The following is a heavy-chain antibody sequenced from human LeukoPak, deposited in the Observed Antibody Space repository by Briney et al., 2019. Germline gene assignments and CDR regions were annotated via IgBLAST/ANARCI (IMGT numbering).Heavy chain of an antibody. CDR2: INPNSGFT. Sequence: ASVKISCKASGYTFTDYYMHWVRQAPGQGLEWMGSINPNSGFTNYAQRFQGRVTMTRDTSISTVYMELSRLTSDDTAVYSCARDGGNWYVGYWGQGTLVTVSS. V-gene: IGHV1-2*02. J-gene: IGHJ4*02. CDR1: GYTFTDYY. D-gene: IGHD1-1*01. CDR3: ARDGGNWYVGY.